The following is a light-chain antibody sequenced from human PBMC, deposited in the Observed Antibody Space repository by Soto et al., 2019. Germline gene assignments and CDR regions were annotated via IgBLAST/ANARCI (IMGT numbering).Light chain of an antibody. V-gene: IGLV2-14*01. CDR3: ASFRSGTILV. J-gene: IGLJ1*01. CDR1: RSDIGDSNF. Sequence: QSALTQPASVSGSAGQSVTISCTGPRSDIGDSNFISWYQHSPGKAPRLLIYEVNNRPSGVSRRFSGSKAGNTASLTISGLLDDDEADYFSASFRSGTILVFGSGTKLTVL. CDR2: EVN.